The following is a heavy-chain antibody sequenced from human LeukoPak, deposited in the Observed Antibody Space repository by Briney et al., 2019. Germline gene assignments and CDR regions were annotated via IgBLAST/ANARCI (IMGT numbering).Heavy chain of an antibody. CDR2: ISYDGSNK. V-gene: IGHV3-30*18. J-gene: IGHJ4*02. D-gene: IGHD4-17*01. Sequence: GRSLRLSCAASGFTFSSYGMHWVRHAPGKGLEWVAVISYDGSNKYYADSVKGRFTLSRDNSKNTLYLQMNSMRAEDTAVYYCAKDPNLYGDYYFDYWGQGTLVTVSS. CDR3: AKDPNLYGDYYFDY. CDR1: GFTFSSYG.